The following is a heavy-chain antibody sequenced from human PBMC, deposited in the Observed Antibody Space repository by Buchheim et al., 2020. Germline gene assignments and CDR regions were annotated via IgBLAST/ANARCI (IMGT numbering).Heavy chain of an antibody. J-gene: IGHJ6*02. Sequence: QVQLQESGAGLVKPSQTLSLTCTVSGGSISSGGYYWSWIRQHPGKGLEGMGYICYSGSTYYNPSLKSQVTISVDTSKNQFSLKLSSVTAADTAVYYCARQTSNYYGSGGVQITVMDVWGQGTT. D-gene: IGHD3-10*01. CDR2: ICYSGST. CDR1: GGSISSGGYY. CDR3: ARQTSNYYGSGGVQITVMDV. V-gene: IGHV4-31*01.